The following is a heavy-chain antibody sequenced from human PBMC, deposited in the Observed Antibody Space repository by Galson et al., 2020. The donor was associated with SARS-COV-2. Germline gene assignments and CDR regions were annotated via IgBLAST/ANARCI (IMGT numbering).Heavy chain of an antibody. J-gene: IGHJ6*02. CDR2: ISAYNGNT. CDR3: ARGGQLLWFGELSPDYYYGMDV. V-gene: IGHV1-18*01. D-gene: IGHD3-10*01. Sequence: ASVKVSCKASGYTFTSYGISCVRQAPGQGLEWMGWISAYNGNTNYAQKLQGRVTMTTDTSTSTAYMELRSLRSDDTAVYYCARGGQLLWFGELSPDYYYGMDVWGQGTTVTVSS. CDR1: GYTFTSYG.